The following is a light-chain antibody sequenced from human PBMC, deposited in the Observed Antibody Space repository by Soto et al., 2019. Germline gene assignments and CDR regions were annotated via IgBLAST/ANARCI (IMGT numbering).Light chain of an antibody. V-gene: IGKV3-11*01. Sequence: EIVLTQSPGTLSLSPGERAILSCRASQSVSTYLAWYQQKPGQAPRLLIYDASKRATGIPARFSGSGSGTDFTLTITSLESEDFAVYYCQQRSTWPPRLTFGGGTKVDIK. CDR2: DAS. CDR1: QSVSTY. J-gene: IGKJ4*01. CDR3: QQRSTWPPRLT.